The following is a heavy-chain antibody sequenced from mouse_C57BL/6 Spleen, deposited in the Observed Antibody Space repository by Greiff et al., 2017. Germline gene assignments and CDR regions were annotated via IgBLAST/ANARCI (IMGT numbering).Heavy chain of an antibody. J-gene: IGHJ1*03. V-gene: IGHV1-54*01. D-gene: IGHD2-10*02. CDR3: ARSSYGNYGVYFDV. CDR1: GYAFTNYL. Sequence: QVQLKESGAELVRPGTSVKVSCKASGYAFTNYLIEWVKQRPGQGLEWIGVINPGSGGTNYNEKFKGKATLTADKSSSTAYMQLSSLTSEDSAVYFCARSSYGNYGVYFDVWGTGTTVTVSS. CDR2: INPGSGGT.